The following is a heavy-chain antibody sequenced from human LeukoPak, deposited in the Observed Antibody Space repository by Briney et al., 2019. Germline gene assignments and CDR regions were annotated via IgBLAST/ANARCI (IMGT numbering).Heavy chain of an antibody. D-gene: IGHD6-19*01. CDR1: GYTFTGYY. CDR3: ARVSAIAVAVCDY. J-gene: IGHJ4*02. CDR2: INPNSGGT. V-gene: IGHV1-2*06. Sequence: ASEKVSCKASGYTFTGYYMHWVRQAPGQGLEWMGRINPNSGGTNYAQKFQGRVTMTRDTSISTAYMELSRLRSDDTAVYYCARVSAIAVAVCDYWGQGTLVTVSS.